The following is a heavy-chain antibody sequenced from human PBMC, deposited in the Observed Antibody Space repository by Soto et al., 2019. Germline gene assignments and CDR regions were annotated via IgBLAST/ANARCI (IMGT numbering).Heavy chain of an antibody. Sequence: QVQLVQSGAEVKKPGASVKVSCKASGYTFTSYGISWVRQAPGQGLEWMGWISAYNGNTNYAQKLQGXVXXXPXXSPSTAHMELRSLRSDDTAVYYCARELIYGTGSYDWGQGALVTVSS. CDR1: GYTFTSYG. CDR3: ARELIYGTGSYD. CDR2: ISAYNGNT. V-gene: IGHV1-18*01. J-gene: IGHJ4*02. D-gene: IGHD3-10*01.